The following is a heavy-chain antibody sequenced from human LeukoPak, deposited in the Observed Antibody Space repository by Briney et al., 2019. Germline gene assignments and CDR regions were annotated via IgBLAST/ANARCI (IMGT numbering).Heavy chain of an antibody. CDR1: GYTFTSYD. CDR3: ARAGIARGDAFDI. CDR2: MNPNSGNT. Sequence: ASVKVSCKASGYTFTSYDINWVRQATGQGLGWMGWMNPNSGNTGYAQKFQGRVTMTRNTSISTAYMELSSLRSEDTAVYYCARAGIARGDAFDIWGQGTMVTVSS. J-gene: IGHJ3*02. D-gene: IGHD6-13*01. V-gene: IGHV1-8*01.